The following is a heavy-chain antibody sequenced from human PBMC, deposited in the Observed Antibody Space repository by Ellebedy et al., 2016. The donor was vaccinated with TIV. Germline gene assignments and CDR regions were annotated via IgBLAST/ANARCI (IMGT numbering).Heavy chain of an antibody. D-gene: IGHD6-19*01. J-gene: IGHJ6*02. CDR1: GGTFSSYA. CDR3: ARWHTVAGTDYYYGMDV. Sequence: AASVKVSCKASGGTFSSYAISWVRQAPGQGLEWMGGIIPIFGTANYAQKFQGRVTITADESTSTAYMELSSLRSEDTAVYYCARWHTVAGTDYYYGMDVWGQGTTVTVSS. V-gene: IGHV1-69*13. CDR2: IIPIFGTA.